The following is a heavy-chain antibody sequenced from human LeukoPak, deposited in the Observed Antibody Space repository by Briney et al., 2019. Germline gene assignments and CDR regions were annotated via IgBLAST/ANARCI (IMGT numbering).Heavy chain of an antibody. CDR3: ARVRPYYYDTSSSYYFDY. V-gene: IGHV4-61*01. J-gene: IGHJ4*02. CDR1: GGSISSGNYY. D-gene: IGHD3-22*01. Sequence: SQTLSLTCSVSGGSISSGNYYWSWIRQPPGKGLEWIGDIYYSGSTNYNPSVKIRVTISVATSKNPFSLKLSSVTAADMAIYYCARVRPYYYDTSSSYYFDYWGQGTLVTVSS. CDR2: IYYSGST.